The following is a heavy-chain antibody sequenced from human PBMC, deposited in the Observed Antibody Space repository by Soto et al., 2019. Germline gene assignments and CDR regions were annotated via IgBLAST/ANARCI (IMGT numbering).Heavy chain of an antibody. CDR1: GYAFTSYY. Sequence: VASVKVSCKASGYAFTSYYMHWVRQAPGQGLEWMGIINPSGGSTSYAQKFQGRVTMTRDTSTSTVYMELSSLRSEDTAVYYCAREGYCSSTSCFHYYYGMDVWGQGTTVTVSS. V-gene: IGHV1-46*01. D-gene: IGHD2-2*01. CDR3: AREGYCSSTSCFHYYYGMDV. CDR2: INPSGGST. J-gene: IGHJ6*02.